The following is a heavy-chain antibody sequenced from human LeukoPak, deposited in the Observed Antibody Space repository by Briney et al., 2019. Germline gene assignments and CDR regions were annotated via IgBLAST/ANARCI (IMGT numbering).Heavy chain of an antibody. J-gene: IGHJ6*03. CDR3: ARRPGDFTGIVNYYYMDV. Sequence: GRALRLSCAASGFPFSWHGMHWVRWARGKGLGWVTIILYDGSNTYYADSVRGRFTISRDNSKNTLFLQMNSLRVEDTAVYYCARRPGDFTGIVNYYYMDVWGKGTAVTVSS. CDR1: GFPFSWHG. CDR2: ILYDGSNT. D-gene: IGHD1-26*01. V-gene: IGHV3-30*03.